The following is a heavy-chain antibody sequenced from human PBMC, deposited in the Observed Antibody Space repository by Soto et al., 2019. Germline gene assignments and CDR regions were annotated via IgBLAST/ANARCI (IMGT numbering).Heavy chain of an antibody. Sequence: SETLSLTCTVSGGSISGFYWSWIRQPPGKGLEWIGYIYYSGSTNYNPSLKSRVTISVDTSKNQFSLKLSSVTAADTAVYYCARQVGATSDYWGQGTLVTVSS. V-gene: IGHV4-59*08. CDR3: ARQVGATSDY. J-gene: IGHJ4*02. D-gene: IGHD1-26*01. CDR2: IYYSGST. CDR1: GGSISGFY.